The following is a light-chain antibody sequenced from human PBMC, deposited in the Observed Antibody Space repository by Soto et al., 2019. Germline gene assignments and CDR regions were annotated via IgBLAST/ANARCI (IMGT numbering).Light chain of an antibody. CDR3: SSYSPPDTLYV. CDR2: DVY. Sequence: QSVLTQPASVSGSPGQSITISCTGGSSDVGSYDFVSWYQQYPGKAHKLMNYDVYNRPLGVSDRFSGSRAGNTASLPFFGFQAEDEADYYCSSYSPPDTLYVFGTGTKVTVL. CDR1: SSDVGSYDF. J-gene: IGLJ1*01. V-gene: IGLV2-14*01.